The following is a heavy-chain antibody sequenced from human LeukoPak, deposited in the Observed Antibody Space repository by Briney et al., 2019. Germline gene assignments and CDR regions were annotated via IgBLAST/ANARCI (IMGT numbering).Heavy chain of an antibody. CDR2: ISSSSSYI. CDR1: GFTFSSYS. Sequence: GGSLRLSCAASGFTFSSYSMNWVRQAPGKGLEWVSSISSSSSYIYYGDSVKGRFTISRDNAKNMLYLQMNGLRAEDTAVYYCARPRGYDTRDFDYWGQGALVTVSS. D-gene: IGHD3-22*01. CDR3: ARPRGYDTRDFDY. V-gene: IGHV3-21*01. J-gene: IGHJ4*02.